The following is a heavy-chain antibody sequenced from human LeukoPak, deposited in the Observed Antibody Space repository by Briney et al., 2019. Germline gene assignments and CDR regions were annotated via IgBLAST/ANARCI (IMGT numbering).Heavy chain of an antibody. D-gene: IGHD2-2*01. CDR2: ISSSSSYI. CDR1: GFTFSSYS. V-gene: IGHV3-21*01. CDR3: AYHCSSTSCYAN. Sequence: GGSLRLSCAASGFTFSSYSMNWVRQAPGKGLEWVSSISSSSSYIYYADSVKGRFTISRDNAKNSLYLQMNSLRAEDTAVYYCAYHCSSTSCYANWGQGTLVTVSS. J-gene: IGHJ4*02.